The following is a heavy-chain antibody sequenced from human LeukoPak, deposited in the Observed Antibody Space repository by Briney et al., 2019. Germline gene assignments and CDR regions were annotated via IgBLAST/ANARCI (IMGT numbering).Heavy chain of an antibody. D-gene: IGHD6-19*01. CDR2: TYYRSKWYN. CDR1: GDSVSRNTAG. J-gene: IGHJ4*02. CDR3: ARMYSSGWYEGTTLDS. V-gene: IGHV6-1*01. Sequence: SQTLSLTCVISGDSVSRNTAGWSWLRQSPSRGLEWLGRTYYRSKWYNDYAVSVKSRITINPDTSKNQFSLQLNSVAPEDTAVYYCARMYSSGWYEGTTLDSWGQGTLVTVSS.